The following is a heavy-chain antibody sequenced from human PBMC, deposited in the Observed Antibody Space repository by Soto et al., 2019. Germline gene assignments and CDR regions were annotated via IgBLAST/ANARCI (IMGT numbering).Heavy chain of an antibody. CDR2: TRDKANSYTT. V-gene: IGHV3-72*01. Sequence: EVQLVESGGGLVQPGGSLRLSCAASGFIFSDHSMDWVRQAPGKGLEWVGRTRDKANSYTTEYAASVKGRFTISRDDSKNSLYLQMNSLKTEDTAVYYCTRGYSRGWYSAHLDYWGQGTLVTVSS. D-gene: IGHD6-19*01. CDR1: GFIFSDHS. J-gene: IGHJ4*02. CDR3: TRGYSRGWYSAHLDY.